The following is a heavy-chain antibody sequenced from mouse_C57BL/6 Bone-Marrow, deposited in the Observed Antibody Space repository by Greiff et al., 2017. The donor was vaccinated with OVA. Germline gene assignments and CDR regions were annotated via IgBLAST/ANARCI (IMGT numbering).Heavy chain of an antibody. CDR2: ISYDGSN. J-gene: IGHJ1*03. D-gene: IGHD2-3*01. CDR3: ARDHDGYYGRWYFDV. Sequence: EVKLVESGPGLVKPSQSLSLTCSVTGYSITSGYYWNWIRQFPGNKLEWMGYISYDGSNNYNPSLKNRISITRDTSKNQFFLKLNSVTTEDTATDYCARDHDGYYGRWYFDVWGTGTTVTVSS. CDR1: GYSITSGYY. V-gene: IGHV3-6*01.